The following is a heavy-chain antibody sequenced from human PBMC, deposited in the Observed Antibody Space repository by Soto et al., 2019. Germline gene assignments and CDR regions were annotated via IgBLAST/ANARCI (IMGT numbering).Heavy chain of an antibody. CDR3: ATDGPRRDGYNTLNPFDY. CDR1: GYTLTELP. J-gene: IGHJ4*02. D-gene: IGHD5-12*01. Sequence: VASGKVSCKVSGYTLTELPMHWVRQAPGKGLEWMGGFDPEDGETIYAQKFQGRVTMTEDTSTDTAYMELSSLRSEDTAVYYCATDGPRRDGYNTLNPFDYWGQGTLVTVSS. CDR2: FDPEDGET. V-gene: IGHV1-24*01.